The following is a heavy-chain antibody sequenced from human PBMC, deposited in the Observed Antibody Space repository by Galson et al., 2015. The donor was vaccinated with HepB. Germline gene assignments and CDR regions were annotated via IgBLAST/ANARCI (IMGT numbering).Heavy chain of an antibody. CDR3: AREWSSMTTVTLPTFDY. CDR2: ISAYNGNT. D-gene: IGHD4-17*01. J-gene: IGHJ4*02. CDR1: GYTFTSYG. V-gene: IGHV1-18*04. Sequence: SVKVSCKASGYTFTSYGISWVRQAPGQGLEWMGWISAYNGNTNYAQKLQGGVTMTTDTSTSTAYMELRSLRSDDTAVYYCAREWSSMTTVTLPTFDYWGQGTLVTVSS.